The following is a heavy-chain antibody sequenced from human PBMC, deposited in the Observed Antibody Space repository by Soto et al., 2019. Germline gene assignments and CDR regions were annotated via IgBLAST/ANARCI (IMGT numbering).Heavy chain of an antibody. J-gene: IGHJ6*02. CDR2: MNPNSGNT. V-gene: IGHV1-8*01. CDR3: ARGASGSFPYYYYGMDV. Sequence: QVQLVQSGAEVKKPGASVKVSCKASGYTFTSYDINWVRQATGQGLEWMGWMNPNSGNTGYAQKFQGRVTMTRNTSISTAYMELSSLRSEDTAVYYCARGASGSFPYYYYGMDVWGQGTTVTVSS. D-gene: IGHD1-26*01. CDR1: GYTFTSYD.